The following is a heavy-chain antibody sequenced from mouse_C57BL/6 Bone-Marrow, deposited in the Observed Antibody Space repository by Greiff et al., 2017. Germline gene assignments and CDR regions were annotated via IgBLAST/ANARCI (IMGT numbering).Heavy chain of an antibody. J-gene: IGHJ2*01. V-gene: IGHV1-26*01. CDR2: INPNNGGT. CDR3: ARGGLGLDY. CDR1: GYTFTDYY. D-gene: IGHD4-1*01. Sequence: EVQLQQSGPELVKPGASVKISCKASGYTFTDYYMNWVKQSHGKSLEWIGDINPNNGGTSYNQKFKGKATLTVDKSASTAYIELRSLTSEDSAVYYCARGGLGLDYWGQGTTLTVSS.